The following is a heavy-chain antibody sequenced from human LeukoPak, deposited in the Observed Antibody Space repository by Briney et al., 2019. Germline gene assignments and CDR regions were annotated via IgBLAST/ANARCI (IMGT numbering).Heavy chain of an antibody. J-gene: IGHJ4*02. Sequence: RSLRLSCAASGFTFSKYWMSWVRQAPGKGLEWVANIKQDGIETYYVDSMKGRITIARDSAKNSLYLQMNSLRAEDTAVYYCARGYSGSYRVDYWGQGTLVTVSS. CDR1: GFTFSKYW. V-gene: IGHV3-7*01. D-gene: IGHD1-26*01. CDR2: IKQDGIET. CDR3: ARGYSGSYRVDY.